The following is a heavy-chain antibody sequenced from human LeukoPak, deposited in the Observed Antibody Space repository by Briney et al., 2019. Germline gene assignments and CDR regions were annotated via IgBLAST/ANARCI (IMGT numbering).Heavy chain of an antibody. D-gene: IGHD1-14*01. J-gene: IGHJ4*02. CDR1: PDSTTSNF. Sequence: KPSETLSFTCTVSPDSTTSNFWSWVRQPPGKGLEWIGEIHRSGSTNYNPSLQSRVTISIDRSKNQIALELSSVTAADTAVYYCAREIVGGFNPGAYWGQGTLVTVSS. CDR3: AREIVGGFNPGAY. V-gene: IGHV4-4*02. CDR2: IHRSGST.